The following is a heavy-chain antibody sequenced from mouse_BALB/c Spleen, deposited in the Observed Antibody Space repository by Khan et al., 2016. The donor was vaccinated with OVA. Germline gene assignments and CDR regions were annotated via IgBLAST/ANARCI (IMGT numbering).Heavy chain of an antibody. CDR2: IYPGIGNT. D-gene: IGHD4-1*01. Sequence: QVQLQQSGAELARPGASVKLSCKASGYTFTDYYINWVRQRTGQGLEWLGDIYPGIGNTYYNEKFKGKATLTADKSSSTAYMQLSSLTSEDSAVYFCARSGTGSFLYWGQGTLVTVSA. CDR1: GYTFTDYY. J-gene: IGHJ3*01. CDR3: ARSGTGSFLY. V-gene: IGHV1-77*01.